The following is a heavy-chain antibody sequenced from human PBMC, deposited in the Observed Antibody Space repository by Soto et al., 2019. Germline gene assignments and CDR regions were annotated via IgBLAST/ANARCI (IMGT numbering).Heavy chain of an antibody. CDR1: GFTLRSDG. J-gene: IGHJ4*02. V-gene: IGHV3-33*01. D-gene: IGHD1-20*01. Sequence: QVQLVESGGGVVQPGRSLRLSCAASGFTLRSDGIHWVRQTPGKGLEWVAVVWYDGSKEYYADSVKGRFTISKDNSRNTVYLQMNALRAEDSAVYFCAREGYKNGRYSQFDYWGQGTLVTASS. CDR3: AREGYKNGRYSQFDY. CDR2: VWYDGSKE.